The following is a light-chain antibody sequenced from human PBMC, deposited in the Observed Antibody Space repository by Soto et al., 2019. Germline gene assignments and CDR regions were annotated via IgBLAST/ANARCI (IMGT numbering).Light chain of an antibody. J-gene: IGKJ1*01. V-gene: IGKV1-5*03. CDR3: QHYSGSSPWT. CDR1: QSISNW. Sequence: DIQMTQSPSTLSASVGERVTLTCRASQSISNWLAWFQQKPGKAPNVLIYKASTLQTGVPSRFSGSGSGTEVALTINGMQPDDFAAYYCQHYSGSSPWTFGQGTKVEI. CDR2: KAS.